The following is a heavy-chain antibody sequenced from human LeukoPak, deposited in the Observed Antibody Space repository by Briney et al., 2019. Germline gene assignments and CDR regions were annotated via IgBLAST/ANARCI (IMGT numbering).Heavy chain of an antibody. Sequence: QAGGSLRLSCSASGFIFSTHSMNWVRQTPGKGLEWVSYISGGSSAIYYADSVKGRITISRDNAKNSLYLQMNSLTDEDTAVYYCARDGYHDSSDYYYARYFDSWGQGTLVTVSS. J-gene: IGHJ4*02. V-gene: IGHV3-48*02. CDR1: GFIFSTHS. CDR2: ISGGSSAI. CDR3: ARDGYHDSSDYYYARYFDS. D-gene: IGHD3-22*01.